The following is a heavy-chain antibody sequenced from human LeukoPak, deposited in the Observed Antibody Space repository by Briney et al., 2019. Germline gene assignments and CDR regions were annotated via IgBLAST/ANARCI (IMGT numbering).Heavy chain of an antibody. D-gene: IGHD2-2*01. CDR3: ARDSRYCSSTSCPRVFDY. CDR1: GGTFSSYA. V-gene: IGHV1-69*13. Sequence: SVKVSCKAPGGTFSSYAISWVRQAPGQGLEWMGGIIPIFGTANYAQKFQGRVTITADESTSTAYMELSSLRSEDTAVYYCARDSRYCSSTSCPRVFDYWGQGTLVTVSS. CDR2: IIPIFGTA. J-gene: IGHJ4*02.